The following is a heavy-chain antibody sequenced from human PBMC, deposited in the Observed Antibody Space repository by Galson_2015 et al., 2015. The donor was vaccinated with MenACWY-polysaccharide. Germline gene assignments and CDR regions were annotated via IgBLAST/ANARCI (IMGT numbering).Heavy chain of an antibody. CDR1: GFTFDDYA. V-gene: IGHV3-43*02. D-gene: IGHD6-19*01. CDR3: AKDGIVVGSGWYVGSPYFDY. CDR2: ISGDGGST. J-gene: IGHJ4*02. Sequence: SLRLSCAASGFTFDDYAMHWVRQAPGKGLEWVSLISGDGGSTYYADSVKGRFTISRDNSKNSLYLQMNSLRTEDTALYYCAKDGIVVGSGWYVGSPYFDYWGQGTLVTVSS.